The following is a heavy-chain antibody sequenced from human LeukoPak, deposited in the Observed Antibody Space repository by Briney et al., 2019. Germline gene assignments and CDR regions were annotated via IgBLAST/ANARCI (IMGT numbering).Heavy chain of an antibody. CDR2: IIPIFGTA. Sequence: SVKVSCKASGGTFSSYAISWVRQAPGQGLERMGGIIPIFGTANYAQKFQGRVTITTDESTSTAYMELSSLRSEDTAVYYCAAMVRGVITLYYYYYYMDVWGKGTTVTVSS. CDR1: GGTFSSYA. D-gene: IGHD3-10*01. CDR3: AAMVRGVITLYYYYYYMDV. V-gene: IGHV1-69*05. J-gene: IGHJ6*03.